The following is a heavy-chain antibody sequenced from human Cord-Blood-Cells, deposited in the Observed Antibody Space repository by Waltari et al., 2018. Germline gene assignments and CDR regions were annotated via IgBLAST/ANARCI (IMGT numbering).Heavy chain of an antibody. Sequence: QVQLQESGPGLVKPSETLSLTCTVSGGSISSYYWSWIRQPPGKGLEWIGYIYYSGSTNYNPSLKSRVTISVDTSKNQFSLKLSSVTAADTAVYYCARERGVVTSHSDAFDIWGQGTMVTVSS. CDR2: IYYSGST. CDR1: GGSISSYY. CDR3: ARERGVVTSHSDAFDI. D-gene: IGHD3-3*01. J-gene: IGHJ3*02. V-gene: IGHV4-59*01.